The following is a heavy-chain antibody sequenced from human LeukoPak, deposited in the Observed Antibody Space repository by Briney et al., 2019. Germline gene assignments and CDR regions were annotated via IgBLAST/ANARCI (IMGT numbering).Heavy chain of an antibody. CDR2: ICYSGST. CDR1: GGSISSYY. Sequence: PSETLSLTCTVSGGSISSYYWSWIRQPPGKGLEWIGDICYSGSTNYNPSLKSRITISVDTSKNQFSLRLRSVTAADTAVYYCARRPPALGAFDIWGQGTMVSVSS. V-gene: IGHV4-59*08. CDR3: ARRPPALGAFDI. J-gene: IGHJ3*02.